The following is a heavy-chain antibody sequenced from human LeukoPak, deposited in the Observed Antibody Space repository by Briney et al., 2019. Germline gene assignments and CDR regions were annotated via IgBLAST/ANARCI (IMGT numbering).Heavy chain of an antibody. V-gene: IGHV3-74*01. J-gene: IGHJ5*02. CDR1: GFTFNSYW. CDR2: INPDGSWT. Sequence: QSGRPLRLSCAASGFTFNSYWMVWFRQAPGKGLVWVSCINPDGSWTLHADSVKGRFAISRDYARNTLYLQMNSLGVEDTAMYYCARYEQRPGVTASDPWSQGTLVTVSS. D-gene: IGHD2-21*02. CDR3: ARYEQRPGVTASDP.